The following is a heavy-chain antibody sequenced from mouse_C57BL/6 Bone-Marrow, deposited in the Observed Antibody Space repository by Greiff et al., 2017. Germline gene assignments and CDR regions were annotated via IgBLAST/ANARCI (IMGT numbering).Heavy chain of an antibody. J-gene: IGHJ3*01. CDR1: GYTFTSYW. V-gene: IGHV1-69*01. Sequence: QVQLQQPGAELVMPGASVKLSCKASGYTFTSYWMHWVKQRPGQGLEWIGEIDPSDSYTNYNQKFKGKSTLTVDKSSSTAYMQLSSLTSEDSAVYYCATIYYGNYEAYWGQGTLVTVSA. CDR2: IDPSDSYT. CDR3: ATIYYGNYEAY. D-gene: IGHD2-1*01.